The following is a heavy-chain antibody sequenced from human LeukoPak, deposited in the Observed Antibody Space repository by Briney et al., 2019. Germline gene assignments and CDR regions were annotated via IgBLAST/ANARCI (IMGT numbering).Heavy chain of an antibody. J-gene: IGHJ5*02. D-gene: IGHD4-23*01. V-gene: IGHV3-7*01. CDR3: AAERRGSSYYDGKEAFDL. Sequence: GESLTLSCLLSSLTFSNCWMSWLRPPPGGGRGWVAYINEEGGEKHHAGSRKGRFTITRDNAKNTLYLQINSLRDEDAAVYYCAAERRGSSYYDGKEAFDLGGQGTLVAVSS. CDR2: INEEGGEK. CDR1: SLTFSNCW.